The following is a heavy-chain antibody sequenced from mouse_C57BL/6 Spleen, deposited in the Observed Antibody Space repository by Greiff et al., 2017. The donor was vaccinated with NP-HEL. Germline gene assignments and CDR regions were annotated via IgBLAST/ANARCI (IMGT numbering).Heavy chain of an antibody. D-gene: IGHD2-3*01. CDR2: ILPGSGST. Sequence: QVQLQQSGSELMKPGASVKLSCKATGYTFTGYWIEWVKQRPGHGLEWIGEILPGSGSTNYNEKFKGKATFTADTSSNTAYMQLSSLTTEDSAIYYCARCGPGADRYYDAMDYWGQGTSVTVSS. CDR3: ARCGPGADRYYDAMDY. CDR1: GYTFTGYW. J-gene: IGHJ4*01. V-gene: IGHV1-9*01.